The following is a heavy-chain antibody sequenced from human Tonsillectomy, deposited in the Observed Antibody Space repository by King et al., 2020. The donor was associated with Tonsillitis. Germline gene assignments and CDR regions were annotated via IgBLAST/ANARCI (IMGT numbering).Heavy chain of an antibody. J-gene: IGHJ4*02. CDR2: IYPGDSDT. D-gene: IGHD3-22*01. V-gene: IGHV5-51*01. Sequence: VQLVESGAEVKKPGESLKISCKGSGYTFSSYWIGWVRQMPGKGLEWMGIIYPGDSDTRYSPSFQGHVTISADKSISTAYLQWSSLKASDTAMYYCATRFYYDDSDYYPEGFDYWGQGTLVTVSS. CDR1: GYTFSSYW. CDR3: ATRFYYDDSDYYPEGFDY.